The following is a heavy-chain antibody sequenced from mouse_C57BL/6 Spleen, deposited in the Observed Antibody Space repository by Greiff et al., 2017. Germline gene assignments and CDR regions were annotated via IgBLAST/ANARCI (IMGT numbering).Heavy chain of an antibody. CDR3: ARFTTVAGAMDY. CDR2: ISGGGGNT. J-gene: IGHJ4*01. V-gene: IGHV5-9*01. CDR1: GFTFSSYT. D-gene: IGHD1-1*01. Sequence: EVQVVESGGGLVKPGGSLTLSCAASGFTFSSYTMSWVRQTPEKRLEWVATISGGGGNTYYPDSVKGRFTISRDNAKNTLYPQMSSLRSEDTALYYCARFTTVAGAMDYWGQGTSVTVSS.